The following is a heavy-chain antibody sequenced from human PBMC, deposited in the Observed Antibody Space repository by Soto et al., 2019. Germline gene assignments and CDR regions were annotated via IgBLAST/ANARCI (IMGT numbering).Heavy chain of an antibody. CDR3: ARPRGSSWYFFDY. D-gene: IGHD6-13*01. CDR2: IYNSGST. CDR1: GGSISSYY. J-gene: IGHJ4*02. V-gene: IGHV4-59*08. Sequence: PSETLSLTCTVSGGSISSYYWSWIRQPPGKGLEWIGHIYNSGSTNYNPSLKSRVTISVDTSKNQFSLKLSSVTAADTAVYYCARPRGSSWYFFDYWGQGTLVTVSS.